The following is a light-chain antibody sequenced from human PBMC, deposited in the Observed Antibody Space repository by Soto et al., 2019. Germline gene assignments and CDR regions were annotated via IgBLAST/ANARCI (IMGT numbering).Light chain of an antibody. V-gene: IGKV3-11*01. J-gene: IGKJ4*01. CDR2: DAS. CDR3: QRRSSWLT. Sequence: EIVLTQSPATLSLSPGERATLSCRASQSVSSYLAWYQQKPGQAPRLLIYDASNRATGIPARFSGSGSGTDFTLTISILAPEDFAVYYCQRRSSWLTFGGGTKVEIK. CDR1: QSVSSY.